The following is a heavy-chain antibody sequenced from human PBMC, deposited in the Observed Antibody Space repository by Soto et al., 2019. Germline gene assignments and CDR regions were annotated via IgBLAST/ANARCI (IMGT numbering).Heavy chain of an antibody. Sequence: QVQLQESGPGLVKPSQTLSLTCTVSGGSISSGGYYWSWIRQHPGKGLEWIGYIYYSGSTYYNPSLKSRVTISVDTSXXXFSLXXSSXTAAXXXXYXCALGYQLLSFDPWGQGTLVTVSS. D-gene: IGHD2-2*01. V-gene: IGHV4-31*03. J-gene: IGHJ5*02. CDR1: GGSISSGGYY. CDR3: ALGYQLLSFDP. CDR2: IYYSGST.